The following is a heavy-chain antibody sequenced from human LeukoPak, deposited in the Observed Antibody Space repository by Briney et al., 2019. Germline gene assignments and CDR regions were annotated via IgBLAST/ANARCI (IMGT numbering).Heavy chain of an antibody. CDR3: AREGGYCSSTSCYRDYYYMDV. J-gene: IGHJ6*03. D-gene: IGHD2-2*02. Sequence: SETLSLTCTVSGGSISSRGYYWGWIRQPPGTGLEWIGSMYYSGSTYYNPSLKSRVTISVDTSKNQFSLKLSSVTAADTAVYYCAREGGYCSSTSCYRDYYYMDVWGKGTTVTVSS. CDR1: GGSISSRGYY. CDR2: MYYSGST. V-gene: IGHV4-39*07.